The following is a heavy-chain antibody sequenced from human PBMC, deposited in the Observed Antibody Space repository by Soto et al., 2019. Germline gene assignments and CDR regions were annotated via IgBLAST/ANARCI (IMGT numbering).Heavy chain of an antibody. J-gene: IGHJ6*02. D-gene: IGHD6-6*01. V-gene: IGHV4-30-4*01. CDR1: GGSISSGDYY. Sequence: SETLSLTCTVSGGSISSGDYYWSWIRQPPGKGLEWIGYIYYSGSTYYNPSLKSRVTISVDTSKNQFSLKLSSVTAADTAVYYCARDSKLSGSSGYYYYYGMDVWGQGTTVTVSS. CDR2: IYYSGST. CDR3: ARDSKLSGSSGYYYYYGMDV.